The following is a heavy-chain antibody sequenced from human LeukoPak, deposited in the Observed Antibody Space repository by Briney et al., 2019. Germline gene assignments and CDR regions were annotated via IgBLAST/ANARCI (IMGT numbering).Heavy chain of an antibody. Sequence: SQTLSLTCAISGDSVSSNSAAWIWIRQSPSRGLEWLGRTYYRSKWYTEYAVSVKSRITINPDTSMNQFSLQLSSVNPEDTAVYYCARLGSGSNYWGQGTLVTVSS. D-gene: IGHD3-10*01. CDR3: ARLGSGSNY. V-gene: IGHV6-1*01. CDR1: GDSVSSNSAA. CDR2: TYYRSKWYT. J-gene: IGHJ4*02.